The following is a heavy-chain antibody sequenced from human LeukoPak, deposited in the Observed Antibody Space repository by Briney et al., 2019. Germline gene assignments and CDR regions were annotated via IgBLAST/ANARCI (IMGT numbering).Heavy chain of an antibody. J-gene: IGHJ4*02. CDR3: ARGAYYYED. CDR1: GLTFSSHW. V-gene: IGHV3-74*01. CDR2: ITNDGSST. Sequence: GGSLRLSCAASGLTFSSHWMHWVRQAPGKGLVWVSRITNDGSSTTYADSVKGRFTISRDNAKNSLYLQMNSLRAEDTAVYYCARGAYYYEDWGQGTLVTVSS. D-gene: IGHD3-22*01.